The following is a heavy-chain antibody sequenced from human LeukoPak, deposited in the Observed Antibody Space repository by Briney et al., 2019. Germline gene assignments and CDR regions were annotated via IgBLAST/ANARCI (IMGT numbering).Heavy chain of an antibody. CDR3: AGGRVWLAFDS. Sequence: SETLSLTCTVSGGSISNHYWTWIRQPPAKAPESIAYVYYSASTNYNPSLNSRISITVDTPKNQFSLKLSSVTAADTAVYYCAGGRVWLAFDSWGQGTLLTVSS. D-gene: IGHD5-18*01. CDR2: VYYSAST. V-gene: IGHV4-59*11. CDR1: GGSISNHY. J-gene: IGHJ4*02.